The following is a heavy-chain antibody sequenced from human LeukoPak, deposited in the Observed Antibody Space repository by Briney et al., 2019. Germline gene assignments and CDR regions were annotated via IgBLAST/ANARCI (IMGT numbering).Heavy chain of an antibody. Sequence: VASVKVSCKASGYTFTGYYMHWVRQAPGQGLGWMGWINPNSGGTNYAQKFQGRVTMTRDMSTSTVYMELSSLRSEDTAVYYCARDTYGDYSPHFDYWGQGTLVTVSS. CDR1: GYTFTGYY. CDR2: INPNSGGT. V-gene: IGHV1-2*02. CDR3: ARDTYGDYSPHFDY. J-gene: IGHJ4*02. D-gene: IGHD4-17*01.